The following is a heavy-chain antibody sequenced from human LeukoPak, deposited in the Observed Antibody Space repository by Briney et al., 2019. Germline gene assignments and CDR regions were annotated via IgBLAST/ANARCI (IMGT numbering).Heavy chain of an antibody. CDR1: GGPIIGYY. Sequence: SETLSLTCSVSGGPIIGYYGSWIRQSAGEGVEGIGRFYSSGSTSYNPSLKSRVTMSVDTSKNHFSLKLSSVTAADTNVYYCARGPQDYGGHSDYNDGFDIWGQGTMVTVSS. CDR3: ARGPQDYGGHSDYNDGFDI. J-gene: IGHJ3*02. D-gene: IGHD4-23*01. V-gene: IGHV4-4*07. CDR2: FYSSGST.